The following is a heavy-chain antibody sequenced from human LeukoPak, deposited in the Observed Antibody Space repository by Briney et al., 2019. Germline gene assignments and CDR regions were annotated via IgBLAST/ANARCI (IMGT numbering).Heavy chain of an antibody. V-gene: IGHV4-34*01. CDR1: GGSFSGYY. Sequence: KPSETLSLTCAVYGGSFSGYYWSWIRQPPGKGLEWIGEINHSGSTNYNPSLKSRVTISVDTSKNQFSLKLSSVTAADTAVYYCAREDAQLRYFDYWGQGTLVTVSS. CDR3: AREDAQLRYFDY. CDR2: INHSGST. J-gene: IGHJ4*02. D-gene: IGHD6-6*01.